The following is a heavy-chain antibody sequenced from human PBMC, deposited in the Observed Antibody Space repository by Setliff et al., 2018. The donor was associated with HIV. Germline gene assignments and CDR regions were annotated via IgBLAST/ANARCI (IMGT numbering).Heavy chain of an antibody. CDR1: GGSFNGYF. Sequence: SSETLSLTCAVYGGSFNGYFWSWIRQPPGKGLDWIGEINHSGSTNYNPSLKSRVTISVDTSKNQFSLKLSSVTAADTAVYYCARMGGYCSSTSCYDYFDYWGQGTLVTVSS. CDR2: INHSGST. D-gene: IGHD2-2*01. CDR3: ARMGGYCSSTSCYDYFDY. J-gene: IGHJ4*02. V-gene: IGHV4-34*01.